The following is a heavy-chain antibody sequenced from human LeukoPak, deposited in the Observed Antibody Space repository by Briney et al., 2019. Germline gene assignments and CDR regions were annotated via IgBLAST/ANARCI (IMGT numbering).Heavy chain of an antibody. CDR3: ARDSSGYFSFDY. CDR1: GFTFSSYE. V-gene: IGHV3-48*03. CDR2: ISSSGSTI. D-gene: IGHD3-22*01. J-gene: IGHJ4*02. Sequence: GGSLRLSCAASGFTFSSYEMNWVRQAPGKGLGWVSYISSSGSTIYYADSVNGRFTISRDNAKNSLYLQMNRLRAEDTAVYYCARDSSGYFSFDYWGQGTLVTVSS.